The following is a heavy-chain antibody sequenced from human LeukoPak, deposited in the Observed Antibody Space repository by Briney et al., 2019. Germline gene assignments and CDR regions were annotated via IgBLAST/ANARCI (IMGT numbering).Heavy chain of an antibody. D-gene: IGHD3-10*01. CDR1: GVSVSSGSYY. CDR2: IYDSEST. J-gene: IGHJ4*02. Sequence: PSETLSLTCTVSGVSVSSGSYYWSCIPQPQGLGLEWIGNIYDSESTNDNPSIKSRITISVDTSKNQFSLKLSAVTAGDTAVYYCARVITMVRGVILTYFDNWGQGTLVTVSS. V-gene: IGHV4-61*01. CDR3: ARVITMVRGVILTYFDN.